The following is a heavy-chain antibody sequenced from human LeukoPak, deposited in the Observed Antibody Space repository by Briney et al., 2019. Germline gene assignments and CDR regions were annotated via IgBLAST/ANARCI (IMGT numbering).Heavy chain of an antibody. V-gene: IGHV3-30*18. CDR3: AKDAAVAGYGMDV. Sequence: GGSRRLSCAASGFTFSSYGMHWVRQAPGKGLEWVAVISYDGSNKYYADSVKGRFTISRDNSKNTLYLQMNSLRAEDTAVYYCAKDAAVAGYGMDVWGQGTTVTVSS. J-gene: IGHJ6*02. CDR1: GFTFSSYG. CDR2: ISYDGSNK. D-gene: IGHD6-19*01.